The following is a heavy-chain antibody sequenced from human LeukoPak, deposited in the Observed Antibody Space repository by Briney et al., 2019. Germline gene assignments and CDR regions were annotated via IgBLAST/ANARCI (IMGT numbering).Heavy chain of an antibody. V-gene: IGHV3-7*01. Sequence: GGSLRLSCAASGFTFSRHWMNWVRQAPGKGLEWVANMKPDGSEKYYVDSVKGRFTISRDNAKNSLYLQMNSLRAEDTAVYYCARDLKYSNYGERDYWGQGTLVTVSS. CDR3: ARDLKYSNYGERDY. D-gene: IGHD4-11*01. CDR2: MKPDGSEK. J-gene: IGHJ4*02. CDR1: GFTFSRHW.